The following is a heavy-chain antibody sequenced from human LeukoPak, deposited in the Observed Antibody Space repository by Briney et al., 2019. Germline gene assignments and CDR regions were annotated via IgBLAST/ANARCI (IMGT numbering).Heavy chain of an antibody. CDR3: ARPYVGATTGFDY. V-gene: IGHV4-38-2*01. CDR1: GYSISSGYY. Sequence: PSETLPLTCAVSGYSISSGYYWGWIRQPPGKGLEWIGSIYHSGSTYYNPSLKSRVTISVDTSKNQFSLKLSSVTAADTAVYYCARPYVGATTGFDYWGQGTLVTVSS. J-gene: IGHJ4*02. D-gene: IGHD1-26*01. CDR2: IYHSGST.